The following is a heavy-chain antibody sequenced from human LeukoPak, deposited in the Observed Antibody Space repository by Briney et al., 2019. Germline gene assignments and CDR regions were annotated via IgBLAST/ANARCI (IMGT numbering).Heavy chain of an antibody. Sequence: ASVKVSCKASGYTFTSYYMHWVRQAPGQGLEWMGIINPSGGSTSYAQKFQGRVTMTRDMSTSTVYMELSSLRSEDTAVYYCARAASRGALDIWGQGTMVTVSS. V-gene: IGHV1-46*01. J-gene: IGHJ3*02. CDR3: ARAASRGALDI. CDR2: INPSGGST. D-gene: IGHD5-24*01. CDR1: GYTFTSYY.